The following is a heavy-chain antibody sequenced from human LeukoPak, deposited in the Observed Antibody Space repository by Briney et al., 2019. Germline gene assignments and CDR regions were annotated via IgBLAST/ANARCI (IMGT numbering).Heavy chain of an antibody. V-gene: IGHV4-4*07. CDR2: IYTSGST. D-gene: IGHD2-2*02. CDR1: GGSISSYY. J-gene: IGHJ6*03. CDR3: ARISHCSSTSCYSYYYMDV. Sequence: PSETLSLTCTVSGGSISSYYWSWIRQPAGKGLEWIGRIYTSGSTNYNPSLKSRVTMSVDTSKNQFSLKLSSVTAADTAVYYCARISHCSSTSCYSYYYMDVWGKGTTVTVSS.